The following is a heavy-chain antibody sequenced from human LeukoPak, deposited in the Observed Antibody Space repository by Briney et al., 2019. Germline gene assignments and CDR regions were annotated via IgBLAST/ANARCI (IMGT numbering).Heavy chain of an antibody. Sequence: GGTLRLSCAASGFTFSDHYMSWIRQAPGRGLEWVSYIYNSDSTTYYADSVKGRFTMSRDNARNSAYLQMNSLRPEDTAVYYCARGHYALDVWGQGTTVTVS. CDR1: GFTFSDHY. J-gene: IGHJ6*02. V-gene: IGHV3-11*01. CDR2: IYNSDSTT. CDR3: ARGHYALDV.